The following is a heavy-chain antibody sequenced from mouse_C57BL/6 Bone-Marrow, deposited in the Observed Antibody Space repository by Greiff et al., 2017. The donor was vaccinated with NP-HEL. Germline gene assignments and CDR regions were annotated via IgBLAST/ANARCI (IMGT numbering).Heavy chain of an antibody. D-gene: IGHD3-1*01. CDR3: ARDREGYYYAMDY. J-gene: IGHJ4*01. CDR1: GFTFSSYA. Sequence: EVQLQESGGGLVKPGGSLKLSCAASGFTFSSYAMSWVRQTPEKRLEWVATISDGGSYTYYPDNVKGRFTISRDNAKNNLYLQMSHLKSEDTAMYYCARDREGYYYAMDYWGQGTSVTVSS. CDR2: ISDGGSYT. V-gene: IGHV5-4*01.